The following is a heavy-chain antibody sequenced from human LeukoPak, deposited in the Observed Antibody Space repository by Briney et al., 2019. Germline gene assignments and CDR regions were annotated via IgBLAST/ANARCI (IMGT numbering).Heavy chain of an antibody. V-gene: IGHV4-4*02. J-gene: IGHJ4*02. Sequence: TSETLSLTCAVSGGSISSSNWWSWVRQPPGKGLEWIGEISHDGTTGYNPSLKSRVTISVDTSKNQFSLELSSVTAADTAVYYCARVTTIAAAGNSFDNWGQGTQVTVSS. D-gene: IGHD6-13*01. CDR3: ARVTTIAAAGNSFDN. CDR1: GGSISSSNW. CDR2: ISHDGTT.